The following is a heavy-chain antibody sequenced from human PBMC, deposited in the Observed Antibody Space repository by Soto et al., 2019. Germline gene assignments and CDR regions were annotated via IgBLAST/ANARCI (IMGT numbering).Heavy chain of an antibody. D-gene: IGHD3-10*01. CDR1: GFTFSSYG. CDR2: ISYDGSNK. V-gene: IGHV3-30*18. CDR3: AKNNGSVNDY. Sequence: GGSLRLSCAASGFTFSSYGMHWVRQAPGKGLEWVAVISYDGSNKYYADSVKGRFTISRDNSKNTLYLQMNSLRAEDTAVYYCAKNNGSVNDYWGQRSLVTGSS. J-gene: IGHJ4*02.